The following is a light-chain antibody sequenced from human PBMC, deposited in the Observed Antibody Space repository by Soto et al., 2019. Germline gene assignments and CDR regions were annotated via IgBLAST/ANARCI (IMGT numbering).Light chain of an antibody. J-gene: IGKJ1*01. V-gene: IGKV1-5*03. CDR3: QDYSPYSWT. Sequence: DIQMTHSPSTLSATAGDRVTITCRASQSISSWLAWYQQKPGKAPKLLIYKASTLKSGVPSRFSGSGSGTEFTLTISSLQPDDFATYYCQDYSPYSWTFGQGTKVDIK. CDR2: KAS. CDR1: QSISSW.